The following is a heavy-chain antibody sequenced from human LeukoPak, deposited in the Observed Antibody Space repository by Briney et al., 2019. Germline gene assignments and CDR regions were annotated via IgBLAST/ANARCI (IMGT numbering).Heavy chain of an antibody. Sequence: PGGSLRLSCAASGFTFSNYAMTWVRQAPGKGLAWVSTITGPSDYTFYADTVKGRFTVSRDNSKNTLYLQTNSLRVEDTAVYYCAKDYLGQLVLFDIWGQGTMVTVSS. J-gene: IGHJ3*02. CDR1: GFTFSNYA. D-gene: IGHD6-13*01. CDR2: ITGPSDYT. V-gene: IGHV3-23*01. CDR3: AKDYLGQLVLFDI.